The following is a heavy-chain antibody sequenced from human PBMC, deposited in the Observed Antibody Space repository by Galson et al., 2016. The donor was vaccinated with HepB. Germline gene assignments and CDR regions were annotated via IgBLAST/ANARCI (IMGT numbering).Heavy chain of an antibody. Sequence: SLRLSCAASGFTVSNNYMTWVRQAPGKGLEYVSVIYSGGTTYYADSVKGRFTISRENSQNSLFLQMNTLRAEDTAVYFCVRGVYGDHGWFDYWGQGTLVTVSP. V-gene: IGHV3-66*02. J-gene: IGHJ4*02. CDR2: IYSGGTT. CDR1: GFTVSNNY. D-gene: IGHD4-17*01. CDR3: VRGVYGDHGWFDY.